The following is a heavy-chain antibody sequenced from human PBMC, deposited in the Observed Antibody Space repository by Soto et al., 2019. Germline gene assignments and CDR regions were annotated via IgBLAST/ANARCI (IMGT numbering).Heavy chain of an antibody. D-gene: IGHD3-22*01. J-gene: IGHJ3*02. V-gene: IGHV1-69*01. Sequence: QVQLVQSGAEVKKPGSSVKVSCKASGGTFSSYAISWVRQAPGQGLEWMGGIIPIFGTANYAQKFQGRVTITADESTSTAYMELSRLRSEDTAVYYCASGYYDSSGYYYLFAFDIWGQGTMVTVSS. CDR2: IIPIFGTA. CDR1: GGTFSSYA. CDR3: ASGYYDSSGYYYLFAFDI.